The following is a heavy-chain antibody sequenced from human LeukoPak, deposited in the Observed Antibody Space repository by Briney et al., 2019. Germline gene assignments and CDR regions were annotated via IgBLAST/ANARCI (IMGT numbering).Heavy chain of an antibody. CDR3: ARGSRGGGFGELLRYLNYYYGMDV. V-gene: IGHV1-8*01. CDR2: MNPNSGNT. D-gene: IGHD3-10*01. Sequence: ASVKVSCKASGYTFTSYDINWVRQATGQGLEWMGWMNPNSGNTGYEQKFQGRVTMTRNTSISTAYMELSSLRSEDTAVYYCARGSRGGGFGELLRYLNYYYGMDVWGQGTTVTVSS. J-gene: IGHJ6*02. CDR1: GYTFTSYD.